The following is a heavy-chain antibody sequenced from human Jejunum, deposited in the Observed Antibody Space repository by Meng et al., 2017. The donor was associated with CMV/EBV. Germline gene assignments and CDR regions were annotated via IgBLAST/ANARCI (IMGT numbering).Heavy chain of an antibody. CDR3: ARDDCSSTSCYSKNVFDI. CDR1: FSSYE. J-gene: IGHJ3*02. D-gene: IGHD2-2*02. CDR2: IGTSGGTM. V-gene: IGHV3-48*03. Sequence: FSSYEMNWVRQAPGKGLEWVAYIGTSGGTMSYADSVKGRFTISRDNTKNSLYLQMDSLRAEDTAVYYCARDDCSSTSCYSKNVFDIWGQGTMVTASS.